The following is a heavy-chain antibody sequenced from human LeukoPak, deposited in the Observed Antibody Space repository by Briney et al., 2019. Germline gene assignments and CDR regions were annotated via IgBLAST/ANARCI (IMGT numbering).Heavy chain of an antibody. CDR3: ARDFSPGTAAYFDY. V-gene: IGHV4-39*07. D-gene: IGHD6-13*01. J-gene: IGHJ4*02. CDR1: GGSISSSSYY. Sequence: SETLSLTCTVSGGSISSSSYYWGWIRQPPGKGLEWIGSIYYSGSAYYNPSLKSRVTISVDTSKNQFSLKLSSVTAADTAVYYCARDFSPGTAAYFDYWGQGTLVTVSS. CDR2: IYYSGSA.